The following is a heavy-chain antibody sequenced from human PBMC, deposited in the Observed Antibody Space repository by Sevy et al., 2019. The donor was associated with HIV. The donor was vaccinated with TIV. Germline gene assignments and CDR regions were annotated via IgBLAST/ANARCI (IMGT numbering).Heavy chain of an antibody. D-gene: IGHD3-10*01. Sequence: GGSLRLSCAASGFTFSSFAMHWVRQAPGKGLEWVTVVSFDDIIKHYADSVKGRFTISRDSSTSVVYLQMNSLRPEDTAVYDCARDCDSLLCFGDSSRLFYMDVWGKGTTVTVSS. CDR2: VSFDDIIK. J-gene: IGHJ6*03. CDR3: ARDCDSLLCFGDSSRLFYMDV. V-gene: IGHV3-30*03. CDR1: GFTFSSFA.